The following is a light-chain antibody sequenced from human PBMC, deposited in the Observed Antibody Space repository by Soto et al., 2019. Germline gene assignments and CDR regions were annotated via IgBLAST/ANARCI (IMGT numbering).Light chain of an antibody. CDR1: QGISNY. V-gene: IGKV1-27*01. CDR3: QKYNSAPRT. J-gene: IGKJ1*01. CDR2: AAS. Sequence: DIQMTQSPSSLSASVGDRVTITCRASQGISNYLAWYQQKPVKVPKLLLYAASTLQSGVASRFSGSGSGTDFTLTISSLQPEDVATYYCQKYNSAPRTFGQGTKVEIK.